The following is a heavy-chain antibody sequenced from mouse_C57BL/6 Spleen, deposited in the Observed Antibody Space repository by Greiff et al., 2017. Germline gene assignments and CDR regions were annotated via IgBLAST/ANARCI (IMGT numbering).Heavy chain of an antibody. Sequence: EVQVVESGPGMVKPSQSLSLTCTVTGYSITSGYDWHWIRHFPGNKLEWMGYISYSGSTNYNPSLKSRISITHDTSKNHFFLKLNSVTTEDTATYYCARGGTWCAYWGQGTLVTVSA. J-gene: IGHJ3*01. CDR3: ARGGTWCAY. CDR1: GYSITSGYD. V-gene: IGHV3-1*01. CDR2: ISYSGST.